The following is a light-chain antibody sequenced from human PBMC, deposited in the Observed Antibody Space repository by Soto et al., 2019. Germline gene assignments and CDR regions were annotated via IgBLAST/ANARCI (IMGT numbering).Light chain of an antibody. CDR1: SSNLGTNT. V-gene: IGLV1-44*01. CDR3: AACDDSLNEGV. CDR2: SNN. J-gene: IGLJ2*01. Sequence: QSVLTQPPSVCGTPGQRVTVSCSGSSSNLGTNTVNWYQQLPGTAPKVLIYSNNQRPSGVPDRFSGSKSGTSASLAISGLQSEDEADYYCAACDDSLNEGVFGGGTKVTVL.